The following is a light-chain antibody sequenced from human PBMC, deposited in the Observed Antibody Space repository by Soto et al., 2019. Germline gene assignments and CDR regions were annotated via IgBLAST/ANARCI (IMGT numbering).Light chain of an antibody. CDR2: GAS. Sequence: ELVLTQSPGTLSLSPGERATLSCRASQSVSSSYLAWYQQKPGQAPRLLIYGASSRATGIPDRFSGSGSGTHFTLTISRLETEDFAVYYCQQYGSSPGITFGPGTKVDIK. V-gene: IGKV3-20*01. CDR3: QQYGSSPGIT. CDR1: QSVSSSY. J-gene: IGKJ3*01.